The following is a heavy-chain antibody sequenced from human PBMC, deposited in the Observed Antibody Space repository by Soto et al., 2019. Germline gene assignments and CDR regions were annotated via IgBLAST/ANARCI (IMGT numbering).Heavy chain of an antibody. CDR1: GFTFNTYT. J-gene: IGHJ6*02. V-gene: IGHV3-21*01. Sequence: EVQLVESGGGLVKPGGSLRLSCAASGFTFNTYTMNWVRQAPGKGLEWVSSISSRGIYIYYADSVTGRFTISRDDARNSLYLQMNSLRAEDTAVYYCAREEVSRPNTYHGLDVWGQGTTVTVSS. CDR3: AREEVSRPNTYHGLDV. CDR2: ISSRGIYI.